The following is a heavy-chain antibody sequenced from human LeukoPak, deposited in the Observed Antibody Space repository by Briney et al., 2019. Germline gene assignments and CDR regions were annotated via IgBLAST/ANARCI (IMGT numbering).Heavy chain of an antibody. Sequence: SETLSLTCSVSGAAISSGDYYWAWIRQPPGKGLEWIGSIFNRGSTYYNPSLKSRVTMSVDTSKIQFSLDLSSVTAADTAVYFCAKNMTTVGVSSRSDAFDIWGQGTMVTVSS. V-gene: IGHV4-39*01. CDR3: AKNMTTVGVSSRSDAFDI. CDR2: IFNRGST. CDR1: GAAISSGDYY. D-gene: IGHD4-17*01. J-gene: IGHJ3*02.